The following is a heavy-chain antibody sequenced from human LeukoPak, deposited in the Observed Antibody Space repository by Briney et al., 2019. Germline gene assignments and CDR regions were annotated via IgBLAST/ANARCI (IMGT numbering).Heavy chain of an antibody. J-gene: IGHJ5*02. V-gene: IGHV1-69*04. CDR1: GGTFSSYA. Sequence: SVTVSCKASGGTFSSYAISWVRQAPGQGLEWMGRIIPILGIANYAQEFQGRVTITADKSTSTAYMELSSLRSEDTAVYYCASVLSGIAVAGSFDPWGQGTLVTVSS. CDR3: ASVLSGIAVAGSFDP. D-gene: IGHD6-19*01. CDR2: IIPILGIA.